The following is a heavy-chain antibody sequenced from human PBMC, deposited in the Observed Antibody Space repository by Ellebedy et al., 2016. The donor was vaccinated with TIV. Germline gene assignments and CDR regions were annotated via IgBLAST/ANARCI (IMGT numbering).Heavy chain of an antibody. D-gene: IGHD6-19*01. V-gene: IGHV1-2*02. CDR3: ARDILRLVLAY. J-gene: IGHJ4*02. CDR2: INPKNGDT. Sequence: AASVKVSCKASGYTFIGYYMHWVRQAPGQGLEWMGWINPKNGDTSYAQKFQGRVTMTTDTSTSTAYMELRSLRSDDTAVYYCARDILRLVLAYWGQGTLVTVSS. CDR1: GYTFIGYY.